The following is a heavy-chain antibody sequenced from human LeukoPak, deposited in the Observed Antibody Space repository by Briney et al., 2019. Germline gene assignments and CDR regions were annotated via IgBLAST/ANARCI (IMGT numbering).Heavy chain of an antibody. V-gene: IGHV3-9*01. J-gene: IGHJ4*02. Sequence: GRSLRLSCAASGFTFDDYAMHWVRQAPGKGLEWVSGISWNSGSIGYADSVKGRFTISRDNAKNSLYLQMNSLRAEDTPLYYCAKDQDYDPRYYFDYWGQGTLVTVSS. CDR1: GFTFDDYA. CDR3: AKDQDYDPRYYFDY. CDR2: ISWNSGSI. D-gene: IGHD4-17*01.